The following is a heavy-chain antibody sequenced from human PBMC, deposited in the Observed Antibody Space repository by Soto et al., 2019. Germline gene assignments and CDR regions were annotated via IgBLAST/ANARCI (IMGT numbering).Heavy chain of an antibody. Sequence: GGSLRLSCAASGFTFSSYSMNWVRQAPGKGLEWVSYISSSSSTIYYADSVKGRFTISRDNAKNSLYLQMNSLRAEDTAVYYCARRGPVDPSLQRIIATNYYYYGMDVWGQGTTVTVSS. CDR1: GFTFSSYS. V-gene: IGHV3-48*01. CDR3: ARRGPVDPSLQRIIATNYYYYGMDV. CDR2: ISSSSSTI. J-gene: IGHJ6*02.